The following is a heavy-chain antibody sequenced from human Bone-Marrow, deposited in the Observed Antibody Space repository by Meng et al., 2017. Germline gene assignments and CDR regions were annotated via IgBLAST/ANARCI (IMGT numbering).Heavy chain of an antibody. CDR3: ARGRVLLWFGELSYRDYYYYYGMDV. CDR2: ISYDGSNK. CDR1: GFTFSSYA. V-gene: IGHV3-30*01. J-gene: IGHJ6*02. Sequence: GESLKISCAASGFTFSSYAMHWVRQAPGKGLEWVAAISYDGSNKYYADSVKGRLTISRDNSKNTLYLQMNSLRAEDTAVYYCARGRVLLWFGELSYRDYYYYYGMDVWGQGTTVTVSS. D-gene: IGHD3-10*01.